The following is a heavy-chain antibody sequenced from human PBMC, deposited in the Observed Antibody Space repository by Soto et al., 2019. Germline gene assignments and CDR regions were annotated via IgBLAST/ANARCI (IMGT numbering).Heavy chain of an antibody. CDR3: ARAGSPFHSDSTGYWGFDY. CDR2: IYSSGTT. Sequence: GSRRLSCAASGFTFSDHQMNWVRQAPGMGLEWVSVIYSSGTTYYGDSVKGRFTISRDNSKNTLYLQMNSLRTEDTALYYCARAGSPFHSDSTGYWGFDYWAQGHLVTVSS. V-gene: IGHV3-53*01. D-gene: IGHD3-9*01. J-gene: IGHJ4*02. CDR1: GFTFSDHQ.